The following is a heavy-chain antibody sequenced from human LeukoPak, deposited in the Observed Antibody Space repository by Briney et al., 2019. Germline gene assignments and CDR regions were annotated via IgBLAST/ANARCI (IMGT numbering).Heavy chain of an antibody. Sequence: GGSLRLSCAASRFTFSNYAMSWVRQAPGEGLEWVSTISGNGRKTYYADSVKGRFTISRDNSKNTLYLQMNSLRAEDTAVYYCAKKGYYDGSGYYMYYFDHWGQGTLVTVSS. CDR1: RFTFSNYA. D-gene: IGHD3-22*01. V-gene: IGHV3-23*01. J-gene: IGHJ4*02. CDR3: AKKGYYDGSGYYMYYFDH. CDR2: ISGNGRKT.